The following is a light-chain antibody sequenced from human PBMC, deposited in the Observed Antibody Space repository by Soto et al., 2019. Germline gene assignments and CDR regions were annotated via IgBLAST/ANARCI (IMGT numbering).Light chain of an antibody. CDR2: RAS. V-gene: IGKV3-15*01. J-gene: IGKJ2*01. CDR1: QPVSSN. Sequence: EIVMTQYPATLSVSPGGSATLSCRASQPVSSNFAWYRQKPGQAPTLLNYRASTRATGIPARFSGSGSGTELTLTSSSLQSEDFSVCYCQQYNNWPYTFGQGTKLEIK. CDR3: QQYNNWPYT.